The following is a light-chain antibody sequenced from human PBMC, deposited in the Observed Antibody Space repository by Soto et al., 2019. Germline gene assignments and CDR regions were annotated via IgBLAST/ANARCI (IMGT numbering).Light chain of an antibody. CDR1: SSNIGADYD. J-gene: IGLJ2*01. CDR3: QSYDSSLRV. Sequence: QPVLTQPPSVSGAPGQRVTISCTGSSSNIGADYDVHWYQQLPGTAPKLLIYDNNNRPSGVPDRFSGSKSGTSASLAITGLQAEDEADYYCQSYDSSLRVFGGGTKLTVL. V-gene: IGLV1-40*01. CDR2: DNN.